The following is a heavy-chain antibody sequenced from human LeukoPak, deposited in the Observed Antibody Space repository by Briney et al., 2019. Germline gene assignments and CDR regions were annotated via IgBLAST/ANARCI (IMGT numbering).Heavy chain of an antibody. CDR2: IRYDGSNK. J-gene: IGHJ4*02. CDR1: GFTFSSYG. V-gene: IGHV3-30*02. Sequence: PGGSLRLSCAASGFTFSSYGMHWVRQAPGKGLEWVAFIRYDGSNKYYADSVKGRFTISRDNSKNTLYLQMNSLRAEDTAVYYCAKDAGYYDILTGYYNDLSYFDYWGQGTLITVSS. CDR3: AKDAGYYDILTGYYNDLSYFDY. D-gene: IGHD3-9*01.